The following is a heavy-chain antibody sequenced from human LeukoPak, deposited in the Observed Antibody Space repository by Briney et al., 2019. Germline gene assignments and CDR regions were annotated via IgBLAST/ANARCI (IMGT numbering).Heavy chain of an antibody. J-gene: IGHJ3*02. CDR2: IIPILGIA. CDR3: ARDRVELLGAFDI. V-gene: IGHV1-69*04. CDR1: GGTFSSYA. D-gene: IGHD1-26*01. Sequence: SVKVSCKASGGTFSSYAISWVRQAPGQGLEWMGRIIPILGIANYAQKFQGRVTITADKSTSTAYMELSSLRSEDTAVYYCARDRVELLGAFDIWGQGTMVTVSS.